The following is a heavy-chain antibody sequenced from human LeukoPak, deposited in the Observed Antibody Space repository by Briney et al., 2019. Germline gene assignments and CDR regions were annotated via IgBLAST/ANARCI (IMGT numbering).Heavy chain of an antibody. D-gene: IGHD1-26*01. CDR2: INHSGST. J-gene: IGHJ5*02. Sequence: SETLSLTCAVYGGSFSGYYWSWIRQPPGKGLEWIGEINHSGSTNYNPSLKSRVTISVDTSKNQFSLKLTSVPAADTAVYFCARGYSATYGRLDPWGQGTLVTVSS. CDR3: ARGYSATYGRLDP. CDR1: GGSFSGYY. V-gene: IGHV4-34*01.